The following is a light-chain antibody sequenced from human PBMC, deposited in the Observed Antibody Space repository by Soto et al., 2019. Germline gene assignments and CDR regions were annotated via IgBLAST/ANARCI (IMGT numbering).Light chain of an antibody. CDR3: SSCTRSSSLGV. CDR2: DVT. J-gene: IGLJ3*02. V-gene: IGLV2-14*03. CDR1: SRDVGDYNY. Sequence: QSALTQPASVSGSPGQSITISCTGTSRDVGDYNYVSWYQQHPGKAPKLMIYDVTDRPSGVSNRFSGSKSGNTASLTISGLQTEDEAVYFCSSCTRSSSLGVFGGGTKLTVL.